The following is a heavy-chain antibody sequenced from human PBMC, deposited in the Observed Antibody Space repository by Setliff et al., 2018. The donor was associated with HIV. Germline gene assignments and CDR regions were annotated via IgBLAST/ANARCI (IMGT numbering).Heavy chain of an antibody. V-gene: IGHV1-18*01. CDR1: GDSLSSQY. J-gene: IGHJ6*02. D-gene: IGHD6-19*01. Sequence: GASVKVSCKASGDSLSSQYFHWVRQAPGQGPEWMGWISPNFGHTNYAQNFLGRVTMTIDTSTSRAYMELRSLRSDDTAVYFCARLGSGWSDSYYYAMDIWGQGTTVTVSS. CDR2: ISPNFGHT. CDR3: ARLGSGWSDSYYYAMDI.